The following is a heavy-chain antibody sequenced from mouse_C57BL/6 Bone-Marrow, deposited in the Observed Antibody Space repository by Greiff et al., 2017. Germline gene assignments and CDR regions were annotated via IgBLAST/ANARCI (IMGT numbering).Heavy chain of an antibody. D-gene: IGHD2-3*01. CDR3: ARWLLGARDY. Sequence: EVQLVESGGGLVKPGGSLKLSCAASGFTFSSYAMSWVRQTPEKRLEWVATISDGGSYTYYPDNVKGRFTISRDNAKNNLYLQMSHLKSEDTAMYYCARWLLGARDYWGQGTSVTVSS. J-gene: IGHJ4*01. V-gene: IGHV5-4*01. CDR2: ISDGGSYT. CDR1: GFTFSSYA.